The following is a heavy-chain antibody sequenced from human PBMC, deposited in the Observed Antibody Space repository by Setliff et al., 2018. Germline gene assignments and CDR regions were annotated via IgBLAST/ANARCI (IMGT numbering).Heavy chain of an antibody. CDR2: ISGHNGDT. CDR3: ARADYSSSLHYFDC. J-gene: IGHJ4*02. V-gene: IGHV1-18*01. Sequence: GASVKVSCKASGYTFTSYGISWVRQAPGQGLEWMGWISGHNGDTKLAQNFQGRVTVTTDTFTNTGYMELRSLRSDDTAFYYCARADYSSSLHYFDCWGQGTLVTVSS. D-gene: IGHD6-13*01. CDR1: GYTFTSYG.